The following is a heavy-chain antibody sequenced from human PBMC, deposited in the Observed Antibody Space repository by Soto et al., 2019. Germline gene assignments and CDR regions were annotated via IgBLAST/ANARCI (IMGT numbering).Heavy chain of an antibody. CDR2: ISYDGSNK. D-gene: IGHD1-26*01. V-gene: IGHV3-30-3*01. J-gene: IGHJ4*02. CDR3: ARDMSGIVGAHLDY. CDR1: GFTFSSYA. Sequence: QVQLVESGGGVVQPGRSLRLSCAASGFTFSSYAMHWVRQAPGKGLEWVAVISYDGSNKYYADSVKGRFTISRDNSKNTLYLQMNSLRAEDTAVYYCARDMSGIVGAHLDYWGQGTLVTVSS.